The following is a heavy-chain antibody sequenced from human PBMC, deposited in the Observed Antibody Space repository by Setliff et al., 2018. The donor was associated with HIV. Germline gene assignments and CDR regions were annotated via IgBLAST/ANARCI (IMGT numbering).Heavy chain of an antibody. D-gene: IGHD6-13*01. J-gene: IGHJ4*02. CDR1: GVNLSSYW. Sequence: GGSLRLSCAASGVNLSSYWMHWVRQAPGKGLVWVSRINTNGDSTSYADSVKGLFTISRDNAKNSLYLQMNSLRAEDTAVYFCARERISSSHPAGHFDSWGQGTLVTVSS. CDR2: INTNGDST. CDR3: ARERISSSHPAGHFDS. V-gene: IGHV3-74*01.